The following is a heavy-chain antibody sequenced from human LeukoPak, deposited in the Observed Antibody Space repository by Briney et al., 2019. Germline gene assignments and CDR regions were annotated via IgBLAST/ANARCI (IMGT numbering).Heavy chain of an antibody. D-gene: IGHD6-6*01. V-gene: IGHV3-30*02. CDR1: GFTFSSYG. Sequence: GGSLRLSCAASGFTFSSYGMHWVRQAPGKGLEWVAFIRYDGSNKYYADSVKGRFTISRDNSKNSLYLQMNSLRTEDTALYYCAKDKAARPKNYYYYMDVWGKGTTVTVSS. CDR2: IRYDGSNK. CDR3: AKDKAARPKNYYYYMDV. J-gene: IGHJ6*03.